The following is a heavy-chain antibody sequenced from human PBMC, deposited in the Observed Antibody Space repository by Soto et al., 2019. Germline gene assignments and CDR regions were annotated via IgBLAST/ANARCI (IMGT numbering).Heavy chain of an antibody. J-gene: IGHJ6*02. D-gene: IGHD2-8*02. CDR3: AKSTGGNANGMDV. CDR1: GFTFDEYG. Sequence: EVQLVESGGGLVQPGRSLRLSCGASGFTFDEYGMQWVRQAPGKGLEWVSGISWNSGTIGYADSVKGRFTISRDNAKKSLYLQMSSLRAEDTALYYCAKSTGGNANGMDVWGQGTTVTVS. V-gene: IGHV3-9*01. CDR2: ISWNSGTI.